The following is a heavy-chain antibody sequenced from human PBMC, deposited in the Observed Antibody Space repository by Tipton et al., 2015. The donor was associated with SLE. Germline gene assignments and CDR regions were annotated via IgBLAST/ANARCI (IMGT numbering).Heavy chain of an antibody. V-gene: IGHV4-59*10. CDR1: GGSFSSYY. CDR2: IYTSGST. Sequence: TLSLTCAVYGGSFSSYYWSWIRQPAGKGLEWIGRIYTSGSTYHNPSLRSRVTMSVDSSKNQFSLNLSSVTAADTAVYYCAGRYCSGGSCSPLGDAFDIWGQGTMVTVSS. CDR3: AGRYCSGGSCSPLGDAFDI. D-gene: IGHD2-15*01. J-gene: IGHJ3*02.